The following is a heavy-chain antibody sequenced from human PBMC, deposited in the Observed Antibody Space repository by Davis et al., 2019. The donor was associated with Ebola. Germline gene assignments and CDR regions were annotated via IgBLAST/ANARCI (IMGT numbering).Heavy chain of an antibody. V-gene: IGHV3-48*04. Sequence: GESLKISCAASGFTFSSYSMNWVRQAPGKGLEWVSYISSSSSTIYYADSVKGRFTISRDNAKNSLYLQINSLRAEDTALYFCARDSAPAEAPTRTFDYWGQGTLVTVSS. CDR1: GFTFSSYS. J-gene: IGHJ4*02. D-gene: IGHD6-19*01. CDR3: ARDSAPAEAPTRTFDY. CDR2: ISSSSSTI.